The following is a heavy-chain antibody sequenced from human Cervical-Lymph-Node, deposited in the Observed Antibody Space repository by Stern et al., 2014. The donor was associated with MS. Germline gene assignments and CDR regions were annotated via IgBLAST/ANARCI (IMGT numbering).Heavy chain of an antibody. D-gene: IGHD2-21*01. CDR2: IYPGDSDI. CDR3: ARWSVACDS. Sequence: EVQLLESGAEVRKPGDSLKISCKTSGYRFINNWIAWVRQVPGKGLEWIGIIYPGDSDIRYSPSFQGHVTISVDKSTSTAYLQWSSLKASDTAVYYCARWSVACDSWGQGALITVSS. J-gene: IGHJ4*02. CDR1: GYRFINNW. V-gene: IGHV5-51*03.